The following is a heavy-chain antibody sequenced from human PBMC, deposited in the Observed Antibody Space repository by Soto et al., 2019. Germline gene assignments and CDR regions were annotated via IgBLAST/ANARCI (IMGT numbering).Heavy chain of an antibody. D-gene: IGHD5-18*01. CDR2: IKSKTDGGTT. CDR3: TTDRWPPVEGLDPAYYYYYYGMDV. Sequence: ESLKLSRAASGFTFSNAWMSLVRQAPGKGLEWVGRIKSKTDGGTTDYAAPVKGRFTISRDDSKNTLYLQMNSLKTEDTAVYYCTTDRWPPVEGLDPAYYYYYYGMDVWGQGTTVTVSS. CDR1: GFTFSNAW. V-gene: IGHV3-15*01. J-gene: IGHJ6*02.